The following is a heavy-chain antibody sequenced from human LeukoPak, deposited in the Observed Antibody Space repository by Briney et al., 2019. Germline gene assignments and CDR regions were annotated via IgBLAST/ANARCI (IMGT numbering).Heavy chain of an antibody. D-gene: IGHD2-2*01. V-gene: IGHV1-2*02. CDR1: GYTFTGYY. Sequence: ASVKVSCKASGYTFTGYYMHWVRQAPGQGLEWMGWINPNSGGTNYAQKFQGRVTMTRDTSISTAYMELSRLRSDDTAVYYCARDQGCSSTSCYYYYMDVWGKGTTVTISS. CDR2: INPNSGGT. J-gene: IGHJ6*03. CDR3: ARDQGCSSTSCYYYYMDV.